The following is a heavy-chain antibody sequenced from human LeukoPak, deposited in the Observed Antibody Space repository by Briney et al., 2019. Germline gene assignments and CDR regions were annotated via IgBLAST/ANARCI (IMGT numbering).Heavy chain of an antibody. J-gene: IGHJ4*02. D-gene: IGHD3-9*01. V-gene: IGHV3-23*01. Sequence: GGSLRLSCAASGFTFSSYAMSWVRQAPGKGLEWVSAINGGGGTTYYADSVKGRFTVSRDNSKNTLYLQMNSLRAEDTAVYYCAKVVGAGYFDWLGYFDYWGQGTLVTVSS. CDR3: AKVVGAGYFDWLGYFDY. CDR2: INGGGGTT. CDR1: GFTFSSYA.